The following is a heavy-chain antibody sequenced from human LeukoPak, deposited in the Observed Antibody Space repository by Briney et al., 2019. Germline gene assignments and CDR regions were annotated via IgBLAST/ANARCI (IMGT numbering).Heavy chain of an antibody. J-gene: IGHJ6*02. CDR3: ARGEQPVDGMDV. Sequence: SVKVSCKASGGTFSSYAISWVRQAPGQGLEWMGGINPIFGTANYAQKFQGRVTITADESTSTAYMELSSLRSEDTAVYYCARGEQPVDGMDVWGQGTTVTVSS. V-gene: IGHV1-69*13. D-gene: IGHD6-6*01. CDR2: INPIFGTA. CDR1: GGTFSSYA.